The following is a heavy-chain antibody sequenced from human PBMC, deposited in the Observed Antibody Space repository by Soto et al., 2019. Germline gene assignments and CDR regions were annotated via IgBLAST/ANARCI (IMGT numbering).Heavy chain of an antibody. CDR2: ISGGGDGT. D-gene: IGHD2-8*01. CDR3: AKKGLGSLKTFCSNSDCHYAFDL. Sequence: EVQLLESGGGLVQPGGSLRLSCAASGFTFINYAMIWVRQAPGKGLEWVSTISGGGDGTYYADSVKGHFTISRDNSNNTLYLQMTSLTAEDTPIYYCAKKGLGSLKTFCSNSDCHYAFDLWGQGTVVTVSS. CDR1: GFTFINYA. J-gene: IGHJ3*01. V-gene: IGHV3-23*01.